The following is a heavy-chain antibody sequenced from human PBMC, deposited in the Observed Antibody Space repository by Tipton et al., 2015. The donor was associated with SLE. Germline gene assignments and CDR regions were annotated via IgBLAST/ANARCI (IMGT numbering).Heavy chain of an antibody. V-gene: IGHV3-9*01. D-gene: IGHD6-13*01. CDR2: ISWNSGSI. CDR3: HGVGDGGQQLERGGFDL. Sequence: SLRLSCAASGFTFDDYAMHWVRQAPGKGLEWVSGISWNSGSIGYADSVKGRFTISRDNAKNSLYLQMNSLRAEDTALYYCHGVGDGGQQLERGGFDLWGRGTLVTVSS. CDR1: GFTFDDYA. J-gene: IGHJ2*01.